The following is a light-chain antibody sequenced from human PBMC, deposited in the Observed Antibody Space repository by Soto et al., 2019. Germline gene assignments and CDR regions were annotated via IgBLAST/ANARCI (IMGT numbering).Light chain of an antibody. CDR1: SSDFGSYNY. Sequence: QSALTQPASVSESPGQSITISCTGTSSDFGSYNYVSWYQHHPGRAPKLIIFEVSHRPSGVSDRVSASKSGNTASLTISGLQTEDEADYYCTSYTRTRNLLFGGGTKLTVL. J-gene: IGLJ2*01. V-gene: IGLV2-14*01. CDR2: EVS. CDR3: TSYTRTRNLL.